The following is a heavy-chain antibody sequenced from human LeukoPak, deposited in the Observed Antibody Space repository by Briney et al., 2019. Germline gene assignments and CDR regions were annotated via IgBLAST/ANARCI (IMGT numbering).Heavy chain of an antibody. J-gene: IGHJ4*02. Sequence: GGSLILSCAASGFTFSSYAMSWVRQAPGKGLEWVSAISGSGGSTYYADSVKRRFTISRDNSKNTLYLQMNSLRAEDTAVYYCAKSTGGWELPSPSDYWGQGTLVTVSS. D-gene: IGHD1-26*01. CDR2: ISGSGGST. V-gene: IGHV3-23*01. CDR3: AKSTGGWELPSPSDY. CDR1: GFTFSSYA.